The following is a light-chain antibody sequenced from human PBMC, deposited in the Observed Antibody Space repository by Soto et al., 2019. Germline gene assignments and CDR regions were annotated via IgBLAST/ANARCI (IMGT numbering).Light chain of an antibody. Sequence: DIQVTQSPSAMSAAVGDRVTITCRTSQDISNRVGWFQQRPGKAPKRLISSASTLETGVPSRFSGTGSGTEFTLTISSLQPEDFATYDGQQHAAYPRDFGQGTKVEMK. J-gene: IGKJ1*01. CDR2: SAS. CDR1: QDISNR. V-gene: IGKV1-17*03. CDR3: QQHAAYPRD.